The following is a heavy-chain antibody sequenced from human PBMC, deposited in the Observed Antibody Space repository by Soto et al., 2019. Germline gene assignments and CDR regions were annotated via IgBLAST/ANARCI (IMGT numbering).Heavy chain of an antibody. J-gene: IGHJ4*02. CDR3: VRRGSYYDFWSGYAYYFDY. D-gene: IGHD3-3*01. V-gene: IGHV5-51*01. CDR2: IYPGDSDT. Sequence: GESLKISCKGSGYSFTSYWIGWVRQMPGKGLEWMGIIYPGDSDTRYSPSFQGQVTISADKSISTAYLQWSSLKASDTAMYYCVRRGSYYDFWSGYAYYFDYWGQGTLVTVSS. CDR1: GYSFTSYW.